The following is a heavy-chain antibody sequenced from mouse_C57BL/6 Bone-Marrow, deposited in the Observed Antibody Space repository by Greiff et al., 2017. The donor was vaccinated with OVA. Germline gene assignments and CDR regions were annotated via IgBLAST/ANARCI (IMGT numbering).Heavy chain of an antibody. CDR1: GYTFTTYP. CDR2: FHPYNDDT. Sequence: VKLVESGAELVKPGASVKMSCKASGYTFTTYPIEWMKQNHGKSLEWIGNFHPYNDDTKYNEKFKGKATLTVEKSSSTVYLELSRLTSDDSAVYYCARRLYYGFAWFAYWGQGTLVTVSA. V-gene: IGHV1-47*01. CDR3: ARRLYYGFAWFAY. J-gene: IGHJ3*01. D-gene: IGHD2-2*01.